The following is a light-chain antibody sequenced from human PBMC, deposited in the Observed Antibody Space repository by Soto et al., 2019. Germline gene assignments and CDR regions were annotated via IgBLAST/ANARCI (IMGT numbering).Light chain of an antibody. CDR1: SFNIGAGHD. Sequence: QSVLTQPPSVSGAPGQRVTISCTGSSFNIGAGHDVHWYQHLPGTTPKLLIYGNGNRPSGVPDRFSGSKSGTSASLAITGLQAEDEADYYCQSYDSSLSGSEVFGTGTEVTVL. J-gene: IGLJ1*01. CDR2: GNG. V-gene: IGLV1-40*01. CDR3: QSYDSSLSGSEV.